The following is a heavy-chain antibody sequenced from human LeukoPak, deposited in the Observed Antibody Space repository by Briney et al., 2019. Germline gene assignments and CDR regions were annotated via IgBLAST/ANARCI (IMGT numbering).Heavy chain of an antibody. Sequence: GGSLRLSCAASGFTFNSYGMHWVRQAPGKGLEWVAIISYDVPNKYYTDSVKGGFTISRDNSKNTLYLQMSSLRAEDTAVYYCARVGWLEPDFDYWGQGTLVTVSS. CDR2: ISYDVPNK. D-gene: IGHD6-19*01. J-gene: IGHJ4*02. CDR1: GFTFNSYG. V-gene: IGHV3-30*03. CDR3: ARVGWLEPDFDY.